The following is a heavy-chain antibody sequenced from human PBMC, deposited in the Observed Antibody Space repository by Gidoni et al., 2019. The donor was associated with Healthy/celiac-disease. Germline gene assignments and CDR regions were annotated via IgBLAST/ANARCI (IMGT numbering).Heavy chain of an antibody. J-gene: IGHJ6*02. V-gene: IGHV1-69*04. Sequence: QVQLVQSGAEVKKPGSSVKVSCKASGGPFSSYPIRWVRQAPGQGLEWIGRIIPILGIANYAQKFQGRVTITADKSTSTAYMELSSLRSEDTAVYYCAREDCSSTSCYIGYYYGMDVWGQGTTVTVSS. CDR2: IIPILGIA. CDR1: GGPFSSYP. D-gene: IGHD2-2*02. CDR3: AREDCSSTSCYIGYYYGMDV.